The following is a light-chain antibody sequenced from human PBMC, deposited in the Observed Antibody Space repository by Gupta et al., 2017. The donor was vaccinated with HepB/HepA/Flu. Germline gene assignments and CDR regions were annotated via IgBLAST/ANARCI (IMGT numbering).Light chain of an antibody. CDR3: SSYTISNTYV. Sequence: QPALTQPASVSGSPGQSITLSCTGTSSDVGAYNFVSWFQQDPGKAPKLTIFDVDNRPSGVSNRFSGSKSGNTASLTISGLQAEDEADYYCSSYTISNTYVFGTGTKVTVL. V-gene: IGLV2-14*03. CDR2: DVD. CDR1: SSDVGAYNF. J-gene: IGLJ1*01.